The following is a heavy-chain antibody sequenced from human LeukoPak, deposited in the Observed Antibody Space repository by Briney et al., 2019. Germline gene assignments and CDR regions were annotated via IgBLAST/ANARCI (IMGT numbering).Heavy chain of an antibody. V-gene: IGHV4-59*12. J-gene: IGHJ3*02. CDR2: IYDSGTT. Sequence: SETLSLTCTVSGGSITSYYGTWMRQPPGKGLEWIGFIYDSGTTNYNPSLKSRVSISIDTSKNQFSLRLSSVTAADTAVYYCARDLTAMVKEGAFDIWGQGTMVTVSS. D-gene: IGHD5-18*01. CDR3: ARDLTAMVKEGAFDI. CDR1: GGSITSYY.